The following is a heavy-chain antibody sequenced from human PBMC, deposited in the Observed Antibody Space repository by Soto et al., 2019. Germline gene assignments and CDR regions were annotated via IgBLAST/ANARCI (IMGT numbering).Heavy chain of an antibody. Sequence: SQTLSLTCAISGDGVSGNSAAWNWIRQSPSRGLEWLGRKYYRSKWYNDYAVSVKSRITINPDTSKNQFSLQLNSVTPEDTAVYYCARGHSDILPGYSDGPNNWFDPWGQGTLVTVSS. CDR3: ARGHSDILPGYSDGPNNWFDP. J-gene: IGHJ5*02. CDR1: GDGVSGNSAA. D-gene: IGHD3-9*01. V-gene: IGHV6-1*01. CDR2: KYYRSKWYN.